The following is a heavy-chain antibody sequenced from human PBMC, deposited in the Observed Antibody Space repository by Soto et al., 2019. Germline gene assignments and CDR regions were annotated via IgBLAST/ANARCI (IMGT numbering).Heavy chain of an antibody. V-gene: IGHV1-69*13. Sequence: ASVKVSCKASGGTFSSYRINWVRQAPGQGLEWVGGIVPIYRTADYAQKFQGRVTITADESARTAYMELRSLKSQDTAVYYCARDSGAKLSSSWGQGTLVTVS. CDR3: ARDSGAKLSSS. D-gene: IGHD6-13*01. CDR2: IVPIYRTA. CDR1: GGTFSSYR. J-gene: IGHJ4*02.